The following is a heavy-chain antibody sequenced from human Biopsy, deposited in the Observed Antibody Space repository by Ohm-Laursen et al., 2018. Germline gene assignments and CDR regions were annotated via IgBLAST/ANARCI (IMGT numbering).Heavy chain of an antibody. J-gene: IGHJ4*02. CDR3: AIYGGTEPEGD. Sequence: SVKVSCKSSGGSFSTYAVSWVRQAPGQGLEWMGKIIPMLDVANYAQKFQGRVTITADKLTSTAYMELASLRSEDTAVYYCAIYGGTEPEGDWGQGTLVTVSS. CDR1: GGSFSTYA. V-gene: IGHV1-69*04. D-gene: IGHD3-16*01. CDR2: IIPMLDVA.